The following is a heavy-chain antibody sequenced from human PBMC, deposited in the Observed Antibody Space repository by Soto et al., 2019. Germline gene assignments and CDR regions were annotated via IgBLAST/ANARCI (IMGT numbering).Heavy chain of an antibody. Sequence: QLQLQESGPGLVKPSETLSLTCTVSGGSISSSSYYWGWIRQPPGKGLEWIGSIYYSGSTYYNPSLKSRVTISVDTSKNQFSLKLRSVTAADTAVYYCAGFYGDYVFDPWGQGTLVTVSS. D-gene: IGHD4-17*01. J-gene: IGHJ5*02. V-gene: IGHV4-39*01. CDR3: AGFYGDYVFDP. CDR1: GGSISSSSYY. CDR2: IYYSGST.